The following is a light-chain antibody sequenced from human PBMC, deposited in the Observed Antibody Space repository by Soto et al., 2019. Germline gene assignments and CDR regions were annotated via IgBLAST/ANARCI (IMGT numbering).Light chain of an antibody. CDR3: QQYYATPYT. Sequence: IVMTQSPDSLAVSLGERATIDCKSSRSVLSSSNNKNFLAWYHQKPGQPPKLLIYWASARESGFPDRFSGSGSGTDFTLTISSLQAEDVAVYYCQQYYATPYTFGQGTKLEI. CDR2: WAS. CDR1: RSVLSSSNNKNF. J-gene: IGKJ2*01. V-gene: IGKV4-1*01.